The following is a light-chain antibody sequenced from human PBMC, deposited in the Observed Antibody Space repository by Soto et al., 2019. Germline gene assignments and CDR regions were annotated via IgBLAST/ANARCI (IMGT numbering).Light chain of an antibody. CDR1: QSVDNN. J-gene: IGKJ1*01. V-gene: IGKV3-15*01. Sequence: EIIMTQSPATLSVSPGERATLSCRASQSVDNNLAWDQQKPGQAPRLLIYGASTRATGIPARFSGSRSGTEFTLTNSSLQSEDFAVYWCYQYDSPPLTFGQGTKVEI. CDR2: GAS. CDR3: YQYDSPPLT.